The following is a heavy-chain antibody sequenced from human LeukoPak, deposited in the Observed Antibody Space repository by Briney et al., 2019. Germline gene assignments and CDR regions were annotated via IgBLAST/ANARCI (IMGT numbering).Heavy chain of an antibody. D-gene: IGHD4-17*01. V-gene: IGHV4-31*03. CDR3: ARGISDYGDYFDY. CDR2: IYYSGST. Sequence: SQTLSLTCTVSGGSIGSGGYYWSWIRQHPGTGLEWIGYIYYSGSTYYNPSLKSRVTISVDTSKNQFSLKLSSVTAADTAVYYCARGISDYGDYFDYWGQGTLVTVSS. J-gene: IGHJ4*02. CDR1: GGSIGSGGYY.